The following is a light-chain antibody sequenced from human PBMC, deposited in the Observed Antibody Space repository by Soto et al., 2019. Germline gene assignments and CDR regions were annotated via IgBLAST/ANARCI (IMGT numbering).Light chain of an antibody. J-gene: IGKJ5*01. V-gene: IGKV3-11*01. Sequence: ELLLTQSPATMSLSPGDRPTLSCRASQSVSSYLAWYQQKPGQAPRLLIYDASNRATGIPARFSGSGSGTDFTLTISSLQPEEWAVDDGQQQSNWPITFGQGTRVEIK. CDR1: QSVSSY. CDR2: DAS. CDR3: QQQSNWPIT.